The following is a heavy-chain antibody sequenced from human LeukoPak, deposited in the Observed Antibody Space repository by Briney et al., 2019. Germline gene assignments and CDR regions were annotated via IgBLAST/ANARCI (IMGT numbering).Heavy chain of an antibody. CDR2: ITGSAGST. CDR1: GFAFSSYA. J-gene: IGHJ3*02. Sequence: GGSLRLSCVASGFAFSSYAMSWVRQAPGRGLEWVSTITGSAGSTSYADSVKGRFTISRDSSKNTLYLQMNSLRAEDTAVYYCAKANWGSGSLDAFDIWGQGTMVTVSS. CDR3: AKANWGSGSLDAFDI. D-gene: IGHD3-10*01. V-gene: IGHV3-23*01.